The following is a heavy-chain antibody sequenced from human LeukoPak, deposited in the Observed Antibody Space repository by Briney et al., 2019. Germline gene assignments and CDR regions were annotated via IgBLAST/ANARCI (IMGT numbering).Heavy chain of an antibody. Sequence: PGGSLRLSCAASGFTFSGCSMDWVRQAPGKGLEWVSSINSGSIYIYYADSVKGRFIISRDNAKNSLYLQLNSLRAEDTAVYYCARGLPLAGHIATQQPFDYWGQGTLVTVSS. D-gene: IGHD6-13*01. J-gene: IGHJ4*02. CDR1: GFTFSGCS. V-gene: IGHV3-21*01. CDR3: ARGLPLAGHIATQQPFDY. CDR2: INSGSIYI.